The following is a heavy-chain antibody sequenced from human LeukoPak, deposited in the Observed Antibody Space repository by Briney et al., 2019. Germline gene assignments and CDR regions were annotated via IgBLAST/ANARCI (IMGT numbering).Heavy chain of an antibody. CDR2: FDPEDGET. V-gene: IGHV1-24*01. CDR1: GYTLTELS. D-gene: IGHD3-9*01. CDR3: ATGILTGPRYYFDY. J-gene: IGHJ4*02. Sequence: ASVKVSCKVSGYTLTELSMHWVRQAPGKGLEWMGGFDPEDGETIYAQKFQGRVTMTEDTSTDTAYMELSSLRSEDTAVYYCATGILTGPRYYFDYWGQGTLVTVSS.